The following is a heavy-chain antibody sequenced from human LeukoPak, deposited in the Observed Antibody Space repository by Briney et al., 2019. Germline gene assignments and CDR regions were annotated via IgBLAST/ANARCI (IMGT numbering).Heavy chain of an antibody. CDR2: ISRGGSPI. J-gene: IGHJ4*02. CDR3: TRVSWRGEIY. Sequence: PGGSLRLSCVASGFTFQNYEMNWVRQAPGKGLEWVSSISRGGSPIYYADSVKGRFTTSRDNAKKSLFLQMNSLRAEDTAVYYCTRVSWRGEIYWGQGTLVSVSS. V-gene: IGHV3-48*03. CDR1: GFTFQNYE. D-gene: IGHD3-3*01.